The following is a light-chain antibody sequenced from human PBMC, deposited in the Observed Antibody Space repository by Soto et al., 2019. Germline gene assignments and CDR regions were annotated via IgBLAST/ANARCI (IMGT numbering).Light chain of an antibody. J-gene: IGKJ2*01. CDR3: QQYGTSPLST. CDR2: GGS. CDR1: QSLDSNY. Sequence: EILLTQSPGTLALSPGESATLSCRASQSLDSNYLAWYQQKPGQAPRLLIYGGSSRATGIPDRFTGGGSGTDFTLTISRLEPEDFAIYLCQQYGTSPLSTFGRGTKLEIK. V-gene: IGKV3-20*01.